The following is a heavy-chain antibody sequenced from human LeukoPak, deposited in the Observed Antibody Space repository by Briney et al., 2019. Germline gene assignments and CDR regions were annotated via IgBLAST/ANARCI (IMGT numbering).Heavy chain of an antibody. D-gene: IGHD6-6*01. CDR3: ARDLGYSSSEYYFDY. V-gene: IGHV1-2*02. CDR1: GYTFTGYY. Sequence: AASVKVSCKASGYTFTGYYMHWVRQAPGQGLEWMGWINPNSGGTNYAQKFQGRVTMTRDTSISTAYMELSRPRSDDTAVYYCARDLGYSSSEYYFDYWGQGTLVTVSS. CDR2: INPNSGGT. J-gene: IGHJ4*02.